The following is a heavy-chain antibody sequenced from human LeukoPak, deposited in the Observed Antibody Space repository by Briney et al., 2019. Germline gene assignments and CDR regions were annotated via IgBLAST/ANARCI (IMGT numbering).Heavy chain of an antibody. Sequence: SETLSLTCTVSGGSISSSNYYWGWIRQPPGKGLEWIGNIDYNEITYYNPSLKSRVTISVDKSKNQFSLKLSSVTAADTAVYYCARDCSGGSCTSETQQWGQGTLVTVSS. V-gene: IGHV4-39*07. D-gene: IGHD2-15*01. J-gene: IGHJ4*02. CDR3: ARDCSGGSCTSETQQ. CDR2: IDYNEIT. CDR1: GGSISSSNYY.